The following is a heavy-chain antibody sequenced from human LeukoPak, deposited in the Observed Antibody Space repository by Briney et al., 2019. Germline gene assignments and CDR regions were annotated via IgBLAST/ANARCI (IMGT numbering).Heavy chain of an antibody. V-gene: IGHV4-34*01. D-gene: IGHD2-15*01. CDR3: ARGSLVVAASYYYYMDV. CDR1: GGSFSGYY. J-gene: IGHJ6*03. CDR2: INHSGST. Sequence: SETLSLTCAVYGGSFSGYYWSWIRQPPGKGLEWIGEINHSGSTNYNPSLKSRVPISVDTSKNQFSLKLSSVTAADTAVYYCARGSLVVAASYYYYMDVWGKGTTVTVSS.